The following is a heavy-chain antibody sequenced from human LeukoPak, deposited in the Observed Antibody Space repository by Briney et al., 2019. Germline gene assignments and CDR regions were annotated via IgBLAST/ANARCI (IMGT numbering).Heavy chain of an antibody. CDR3: ARDGAVDILTGYGAFDI. Sequence: SQTLSLTCAISGDDVSTNSATWNWIRQSPSSGLEWLGRTYYRSKWFNENAVFVKSRTTLNADTSKNQFSLKLNSVSAADTAVYYCARDGAVDILTGYGAFDIWGQGTMVTVSS. V-gene: IGHV6-1*01. CDR1: GDDVSTNSAT. CDR2: TYYRSKWFN. D-gene: IGHD3-9*01. J-gene: IGHJ3*02.